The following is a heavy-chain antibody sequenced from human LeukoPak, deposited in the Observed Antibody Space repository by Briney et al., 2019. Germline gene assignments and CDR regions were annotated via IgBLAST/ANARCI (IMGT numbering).Heavy chain of an antibody. J-gene: IGHJ3*02. Sequence: AATVKVSCKASGYTFTSYGISWVRQAPGQGLEWMGWISDYNGNTNYAQKLQGRVTMTTDTSTSTAYMELRSLRSDDTAVYYCARAGRIAAAVGVGAFDIWGQGTMVTVSS. V-gene: IGHV1-18*01. CDR2: ISDYNGNT. CDR3: ARAGRIAAAVGVGAFDI. D-gene: IGHD6-13*01. CDR1: GYTFTSYG.